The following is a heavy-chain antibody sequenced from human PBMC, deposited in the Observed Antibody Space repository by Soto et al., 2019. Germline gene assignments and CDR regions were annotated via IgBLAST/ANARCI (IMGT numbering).Heavy chain of an antibody. CDR1: GGAFSTLA. CDR3: AAKSRYPYSFDY. J-gene: IGHJ4*02. V-gene: IGHV1-69*01. Sequence: QVQLVQSGAEVKKPGSSVRVSCEASGGAFSTLAINWVRQAPGQGLEWMGGIIPVFVSTNYAQKFQGRITIIPDPSAHTAYLELSSLGSEDTAVYYCAAKSRYPYSFDYWGQGTLVTVSS. CDR2: IIPVFVST. D-gene: IGHD3-3*01.